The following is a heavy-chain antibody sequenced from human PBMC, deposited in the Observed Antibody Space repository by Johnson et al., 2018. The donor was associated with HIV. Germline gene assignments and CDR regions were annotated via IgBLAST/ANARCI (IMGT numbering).Heavy chain of an antibody. Sequence: VQLVESGGGVVQPGRSLRLSCAASGFTFSSYAMHWVRQAPGKGLEWVSYIASSDSPIYYADSVKGRFTISRDNAKNSLYLQMNTLRAEDTAVYYCARSSGSYLDDAFDIWGQGTMVTVSS. J-gene: IGHJ3*02. D-gene: IGHD1-26*01. V-gene: IGHV3-48*04. CDR1: GFTFSSYA. CDR3: ARSSGSYLDDAFDI. CDR2: IASSDSPI.